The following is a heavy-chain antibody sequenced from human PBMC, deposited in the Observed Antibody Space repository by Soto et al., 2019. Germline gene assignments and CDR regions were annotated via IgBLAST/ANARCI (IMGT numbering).Heavy chain of an antibody. D-gene: IGHD5-12*01. Sequence: GGSLRLSCAASGFTFSSYAMHWVRQAPGKGLEWVAVISYDGSNKYYADSVKGRFTISRDNSKNTLYLQTNSLRAEDTAVYYCARDNGAYSGYAYDYWGQGTLVTVSS. V-gene: IGHV3-30-3*01. CDR3: ARDNGAYSGYAYDY. J-gene: IGHJ4*02. CDR1: GFTFSSYA. CDR2: ISYDGSNK.